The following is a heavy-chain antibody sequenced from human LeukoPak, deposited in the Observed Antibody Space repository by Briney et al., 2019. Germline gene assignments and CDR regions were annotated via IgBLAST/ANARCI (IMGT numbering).Heavy chain of an antibody. CDR2: ISDSGGST. J-gene: IGHJ4*02. V-gene: IGHV3-23*01. D-gene: IGHD6-19*01. Sequence: GGSLRLSCAATGFTFSSYAMSWVRQAPGKGLEWVSAISDSGGSTYYADSVKGRFTISRDNSKNTLYLQMNSLRAEDTAVYYCAKAETRYSSGWYIYRGQGALVTVSS. CDR3: AKAETRYSSGWYIY. CDR1: GFTFSSYA.